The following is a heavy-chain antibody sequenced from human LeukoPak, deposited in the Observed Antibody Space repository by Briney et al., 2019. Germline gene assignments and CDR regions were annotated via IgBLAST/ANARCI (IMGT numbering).Heavy chain of an antibody. D-gene: IGHD3-10*01. CDR3: ARRYLRESSAYYYGSGRQVAFDI. CDR1: GYTFTSYG. Sequence: ASVKVSCKASGYTFTSYGISWVRQAPGQGLEWMGWISAYNGNTNYAQKLQGRVTMTTDTSTSTAYMELRSLRSDDTAVYYCARRYLRESSAYYYGSGRQVAFDIWGQGTVVTVSS. V-gene: IGHV1-18*01. CDR2: ISAYNGNT. J-gene: IGHJ3*02.